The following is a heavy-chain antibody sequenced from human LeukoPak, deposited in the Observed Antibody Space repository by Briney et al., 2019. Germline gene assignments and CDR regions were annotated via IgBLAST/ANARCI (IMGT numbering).Heavy chain of an antibody. CDR3: ASSVGSTDY. J-gene: IGHJ4*02. CDR2: INHRGST. D-gene: IGHD1-26*01. V-gene: IGHV4-34*01. Sequence: SETLSLTCAVYGESLSKYYWTWIRQSPGKGLEWIGEINHRGSTNLNPSLKSRVTLSVDTSKHQFSLKLTSVTAADAAVYYCASSVGSTDYWGQGTLVTGSS. CDR1: GESLSKYY.